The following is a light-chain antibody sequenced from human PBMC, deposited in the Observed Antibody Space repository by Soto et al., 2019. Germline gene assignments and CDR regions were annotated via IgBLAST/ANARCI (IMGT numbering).Light chain of an antibody. Sequence: DIQMTQSPSSLSASVGDRVTITCRASQSISSYLNWYQQKPGKAPKLLIYDAPSLHSGVPSRFIGSGSATNFTLTIGSLQPEDFATYYCQQSYSTPYSAFGPGTKVDIK. CDR2: DAP. J-gene: IGKJ3*01. CDR3: QQSYSTPYSA. V-gene: IGKV1-39*01. CDR1: QSISSY.